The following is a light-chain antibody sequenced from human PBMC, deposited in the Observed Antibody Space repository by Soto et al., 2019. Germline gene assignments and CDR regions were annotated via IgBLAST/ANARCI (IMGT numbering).Light chain of an antibody. CDR1: PHVTNF. CDR3: KPRKVWPRVS. CDR2: GAF. Sequence: ARAVVSCRARPHVTNFLAWYQQKPGQSPRLLIYGAFNRATGIPARFSGSGSGTDFTLTISSLEPEDSGLCYCKPRKVWPRVSSGEGTG. J-gene: IGKJ5*01. V-gene: IGKV3-11*01.